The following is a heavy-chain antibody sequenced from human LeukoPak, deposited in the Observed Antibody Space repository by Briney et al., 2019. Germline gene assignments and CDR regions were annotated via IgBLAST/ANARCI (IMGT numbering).Heavy chain of an antibody. V-gene: IGHV3-53*01. CDR3: AGARGLRTGVDY. CDR1: GFTVSSSY. Sequence: GGSLRLSCAASGFTVSSSYMYWVRQAPGKGLEWVSFFYRGDSTYYAESVRGRFTISRDNSKNTLYLLMNSLIPEDTAVYYCAGARGLRTGVDYWGQGTLVTVSS. CDR2: FYRGDST. D-gene: IGHD3-10*01. J-gene: IGHJ4*02.